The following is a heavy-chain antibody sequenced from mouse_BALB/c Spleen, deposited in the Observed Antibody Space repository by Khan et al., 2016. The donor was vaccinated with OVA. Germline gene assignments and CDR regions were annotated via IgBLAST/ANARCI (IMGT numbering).Heavy chain of an antibody. Sequence: VQLKQSGAELVKPGASVKLSCTASGFTIKDTFMHWVKQRPEQGLEWIGRIDPANGNTKYDPTFQGRATITADTSSNTAYLQLSSLTSEDTAVYYCAGSHYCGSTYAFAYWGQGTLVTVSA. D-gene: IGHD1-1*01. V-gene: IGHV14-3*02. CDR2: IDPANGNT. CDR1: GFTIKDTF. CDR3: AGSHYCGSTYAFAY. J-gene: IGHJ3*01.